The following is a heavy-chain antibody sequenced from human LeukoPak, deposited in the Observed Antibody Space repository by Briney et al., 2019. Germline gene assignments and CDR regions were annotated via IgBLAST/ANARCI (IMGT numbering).Heavy chain of an antibody. CDR2: ISPSGNTI. D-gene: IGHD2-2*01. CDR1: GFIFSDYY. V-gene: IGHV3-11*04. Sequence: MSGGSLRLSCAASGFIFSDYYMSWIRQAPGKGLEWVSYISPSGNTIYYADSVKGRFTISRDNAKNSLYLQMNSLRAEDTAVYYCASVGYCSSTSCYGGNYWGQGTLVTVSS. CDR3: ASVGYCSSTSCYGGNY. J-gene: IGHJ4*02.